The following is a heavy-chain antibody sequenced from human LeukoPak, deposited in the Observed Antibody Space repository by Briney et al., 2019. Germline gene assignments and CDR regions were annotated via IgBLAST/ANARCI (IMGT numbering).Heavy chain of an antibody. CDR2: IYTSGST. CDR3: ARTKLSDYYDSSGYYAEGPNFDY. J-gene: IGHJ4*02. CDR1: GGSISSYY. V-gene: IGHV4-4*07. D-gene: IGHD3-22*01. Sequence: PSETLSLTCTVSGGSISSYYWSWIRQPAGKGLEWIGRIYTSGSTNYNPSLKSRVTMSVDTPKNQFSLKLSSVTAADTAVYYCARTKLSDYYDSSGYYAEGPNFDYWGQGTLVTVSS.